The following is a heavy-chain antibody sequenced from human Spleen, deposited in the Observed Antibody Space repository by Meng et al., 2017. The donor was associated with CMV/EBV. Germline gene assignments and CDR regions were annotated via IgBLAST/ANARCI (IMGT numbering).Heavy chain of an antibody. Sequence: GGSLRLSCAASGFTFDDYAMHWVRQAPGKGLEWVSGIDWNSGNIGYADSVKGRFTISRDNAKKSLYLQMNSLRADDTALYYCAKDTGALSSWWIGSWGQGTLVTVSS. J-gene: IGHJ5*02. D-gene: IGHD6-13*01. CDR2: IDWNSGNI. CDR3: AKDTGALSSWWIGS. V-gene: IGHV3-9*01. CDR1: GFTFDDYA.